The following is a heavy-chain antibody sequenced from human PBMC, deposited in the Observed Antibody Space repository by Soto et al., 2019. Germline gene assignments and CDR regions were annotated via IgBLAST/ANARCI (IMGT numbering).Heavy chain of an antibody. V-gene: IGHV3-30*18. CDR2: ISYQGRDE. D-gene: IGHD1-20*01. Sequence: QVQLVESGGGVVQPGGSLRLSCAASGFSLTNYGMHWVRQAPGKGLEWVAGISYQGRDEFYADSVKGRVTISRDSSNNALYLQMHSLRPVDTAVSDCVKDHLMNTLTRTGYWGQGTLVAVSS. CDR1: GFSLTNYG. J-gene: IGHJ4*02. CDR3: VKDHLMNTLTRTGY.